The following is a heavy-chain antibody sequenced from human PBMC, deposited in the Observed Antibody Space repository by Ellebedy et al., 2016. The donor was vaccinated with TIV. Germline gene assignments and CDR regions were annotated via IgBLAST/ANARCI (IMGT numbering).Heavy chain of an antibody. Sequence: GGSLRLSCAASGFAVSSYFMNWVRQAPGKGLEWVSIIYTDGHTNYTDSVEGRFTISRDSSKNTLYLQMNSLRAEDSAVYYCARDPGGGGDFGDNWFDPWGQGTLVTVSS. CDR3: ARDPGGGGDFGDNWFDP. J-gene: IGHJ5*02. V-gene: IGHV3-66*01. CDR2: IYTDGHT. D-gene: IGHD2-21*01. CDR1: GFAVSSYF.